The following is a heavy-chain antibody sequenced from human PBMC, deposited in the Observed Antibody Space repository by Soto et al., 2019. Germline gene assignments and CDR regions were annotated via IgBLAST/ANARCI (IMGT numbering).Heavy chain of an antibody. CDR1: GGTVASSHW. D-gene: IGHD2-21*02. V-gene: IGHV4-4*02. Sequence: SETLSLTCGVSGGTVASSHWWSWVRQSPGRGLEWIGNVYHTGDTNFNPSLQSRVTFSVDKSNNQFSLRLTSVTAADTAVYFCAREIVTAGGNNYFDPWGPGTLVTSPQ. CDR3: AREIVTAGGNNYFDP. CDR2: VYHTGDT. J-gene: IGHJ5*02.